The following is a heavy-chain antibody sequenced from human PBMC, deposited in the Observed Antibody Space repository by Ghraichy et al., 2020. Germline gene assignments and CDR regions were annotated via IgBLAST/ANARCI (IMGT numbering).Heavy chain of an antibody. CDR3: ARAGTMAPETLDY. V-gene: IGHV3-7*04. D-gene: IGHD3-10*01. CDR2: IKEDGSVK. CDR1: GFTFSNYW. J-gene: IGHJ4*02. Sequence: GGSLRLSCAPSGFTFSNYWMSWVRQAPGKGLEWVGHIKEDGSVKNYVDSVKGRFSISKDNAKNSGDLRMNSLTAEDTAVYYCARAGTMAPETLDYWGQGTLVTVSS.